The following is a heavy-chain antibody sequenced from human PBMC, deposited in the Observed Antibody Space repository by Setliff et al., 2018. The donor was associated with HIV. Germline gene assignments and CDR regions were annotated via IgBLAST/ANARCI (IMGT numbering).Heavy chain of an antibody. J-gene: IGHJ4*02. CDR3: ARQGLVLVPASIDWRLPPSPIDY. CDR2: IYYSGST. D-gene: IGHD2-2*01. V-gene: IGHV4-39*01. CDR1: RGSISSGTYY. Sequence: SETLSLTCTVSRGSISSGTYYWTWIRQPPGKGLEWIGSIYYSGSTYYNPSLKSRITISVDTSKNQFSLRLSSVTAAGTAVYYCARQGLVLVPASIDWRLPPSPIDYWGQGALVTVSS.